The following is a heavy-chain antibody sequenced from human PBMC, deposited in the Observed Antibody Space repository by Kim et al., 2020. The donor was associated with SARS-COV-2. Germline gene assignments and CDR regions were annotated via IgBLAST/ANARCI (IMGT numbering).Heavy chain of an antibody. CDR3: ARVDRSSSYFDY. J-gene: IGHJ4*02. V-gene: IGHV1-69*01. D-gene: IGHD6-6*01. Sequence: NYAQKFQGRVTITADESTGTAYMELSSLRSEDTAVYYCARVDRSSSYFDYWGQGTLVTVSS.